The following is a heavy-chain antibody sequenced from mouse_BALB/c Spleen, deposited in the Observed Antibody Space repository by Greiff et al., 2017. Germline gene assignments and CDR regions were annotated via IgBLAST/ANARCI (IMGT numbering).Heavy chain of an antibody. D-gene: IGHD3-1*01. J-gene: IGHJ2*01. Sequence: VQLQQSGAELVRPGSSVKISCKASGYAFSSYWMNWVKQRPGQGLEWIGQIYPGDGDTNYNGKFKGKATLTADKSSSTAYMQLSSLTSEDSAVYFCARRASHCFDYWGQGTTLTVSS. CDR1: GYAFSSYW. CDR3: ARRASHCFDY. V-gene: IGHV1-80*01. CDR2: IYPGDGDT.